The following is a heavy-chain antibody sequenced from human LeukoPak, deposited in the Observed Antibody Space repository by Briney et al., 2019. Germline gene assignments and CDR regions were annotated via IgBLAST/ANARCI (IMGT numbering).Heavy chain of an antibody. CDR2: INPSDGTT. V-gene: IGHV1-46*01. D-gene: IGHD3-22*01. J-gene: IGHJ4*02. Sequence: ASVKVSCKASGYTFTGYYIHWVRQAPGQGLEWMGIINPSDGTTSYAQKFRGRVTLTRDTSTSTVYMELSSLRSEDTAVYYCARPPANKYDSRLPEDYWGQGTLVTVSS. CDR3: ARPPANKYDSRLPEDY. CDR1: GYTFTGYY.